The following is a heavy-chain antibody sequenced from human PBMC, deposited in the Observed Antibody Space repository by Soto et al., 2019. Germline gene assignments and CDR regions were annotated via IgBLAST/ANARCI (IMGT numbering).Heavy chain of an antibody. Sequence: PSETLSLTCTVSGGSISSGGYYWSWIRQHPGKGLEWIGYIYYSGSTYYNPSLKSRVTISVDTSKNQFSLKLSSVTAADTAVYYCARAELDDSSPNDAFDIWGQGTMVTVSS. CDR1: GGSISSGGYY. CDR2: IYYSGST. CDR3: ARAELDDSSPNDAFDI. J-gene: IGHJ3*02. V-gene: IGHV4-31*03. D-gene: IGHD3-10*01.